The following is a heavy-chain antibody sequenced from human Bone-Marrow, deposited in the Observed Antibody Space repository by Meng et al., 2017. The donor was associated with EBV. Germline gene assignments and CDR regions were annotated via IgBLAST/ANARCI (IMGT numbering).Heavy chain of an antibody. CDR1: GGSISSDNW. V-gene: IGHV4-4*02. J-gene: IGHJ5*02. CDR3: SIIIYGSGLNSWFDP. Sequence: QVRLRASGPGLVKSSGTLSLTCGVSGGSISSDNWWTWVRQPPGKGLEWVGEIHHGGSTNYNPSLKSRVTISLDKSKNQFSLRLTSVTAADTAVYYCSIIIYGSGLNSWFDPWGQGTLVTVSS. D-gene: IGHD3-10*01. CDR2: IHHGGST.